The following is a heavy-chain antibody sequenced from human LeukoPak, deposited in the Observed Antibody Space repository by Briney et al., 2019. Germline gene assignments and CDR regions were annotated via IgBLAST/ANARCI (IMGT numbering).Heavy chain of an antibody. CDR2: INPSEGST. V-gene: IGHV1-46*01. Sequence: GASVTVSCKASGYTFISCYMHWVRQAPGQGPEWMGIINPSEGSTTYAQKFQGRVTMTRDTSTSTVYMELSSLRSEDTALYYCARHQGAGEYPFDYWGQGTLVTVSS. D-gene: IGHD3-16*01. J-gene: IGHJ4*02. CDR1: GYTFISCY. CDR3: ARHQGAGEYPFDY.